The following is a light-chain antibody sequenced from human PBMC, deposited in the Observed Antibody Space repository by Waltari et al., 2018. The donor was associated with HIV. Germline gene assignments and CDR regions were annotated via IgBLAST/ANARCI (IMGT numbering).Light chain of an antibody. Sequence: EVVMTQSPATLAVSPGERATLSCRASQSIGAHLAWYQQKPGQAPRLVIYGASTRATGVPARFSGSGSGIDFTLTISSLQSEDFAVYHCQQYNNWPRTFGQGTKVEIK. V-gene: IGKV3-15*01. CDR1: QSIGAH. J-gene: IGKJ1*01. CDR2: GAS. CDR3: QQYNNWPRT.